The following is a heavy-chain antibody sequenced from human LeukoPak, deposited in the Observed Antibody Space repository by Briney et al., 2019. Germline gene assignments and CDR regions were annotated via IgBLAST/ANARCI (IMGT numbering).Heavy chain of an antibody. CDR1: GGSISNYY. Sequence: SETLSLTCTVSGGSISNYYWSWIRQPPGKGLEWIGYIYYSGSTNYNPSLKSRVTISVDTSKSQFSLKLSSVTDADTAVYYSARGDGRYSYKFDYWGQGTLVTVSS. CDR2: IYYSGST. V-gene: IGHV4-59*01. D-gene: IGHD3-16*02. CDR3: ARGDGRYSYKFDY. J-gene: IGHJ4*02.